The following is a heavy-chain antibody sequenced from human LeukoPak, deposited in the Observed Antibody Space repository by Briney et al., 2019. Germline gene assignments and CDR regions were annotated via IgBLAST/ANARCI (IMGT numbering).Heavy chain of an antibody. V-gene: IGHV3-30*18. CDR3: AKEIAVAGTRWFDP. D-gene: IGHD6-19*01. CDR1: GFTFSSYG. Sequence: GGSLRLSCAASGFTFSSYGMHWVRQAPGKGLEWVAVISYDGSNKYYADSVKGRFTISRDNSKNTLYLQMNSLRAEDTAVCYCAKEIAVAGTRWFDPWGQGTLVTVSS. CDR2: ISYDGSNK. J-gene: IGHJ5*02.